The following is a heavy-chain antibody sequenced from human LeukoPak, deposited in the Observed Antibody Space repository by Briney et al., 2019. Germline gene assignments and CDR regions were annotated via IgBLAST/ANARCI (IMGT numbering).Heavy chain of an antibody. V-gene: IGHV4-59*01. Sequence: PSETLSLTCTVSGGSISSYYWGWIRQPPGKGLEWIGYIYYSGSTNYNPSLKSRVTISVDTSKNQFSLKLSSVTAADTAVYYCARGLDFDWLLRFDYWGQGTLVTVSS. D-gene: IGHD3-9*01. CDR1: GGSISSYY. CDR3: ARGLDFDWLLRFDY. J-gene: IGHJ4*02. CDR2: IYYSGST.